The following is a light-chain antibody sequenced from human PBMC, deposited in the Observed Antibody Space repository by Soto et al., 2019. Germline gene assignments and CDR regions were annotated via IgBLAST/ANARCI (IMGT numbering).Light chain of an antibody. V-gene: IGKV4-1*01. J-gene: IGKJ4*01. Sequence: DIVMTQSPDSLAVSLGERATINCKSSRSLFYGFNNKNYLAWYQQNPGQPPKLLIYWASTRESGVPDRFSGSGSGTAFTLTISSLKAEYVAVYYCQQYYMTPLTFGGGTKVEIK. CDR2: WAS. CDR1: RSLFYGFNNKNY. CDR3: QQYYMTPLT.